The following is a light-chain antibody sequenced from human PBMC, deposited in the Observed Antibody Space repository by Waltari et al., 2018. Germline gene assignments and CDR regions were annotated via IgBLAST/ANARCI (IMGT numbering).Light chain of an antibody. CDR2: DAS. Sequence: ETVLTQSPATLSLSPGERATLSCRASEDVSIYLAWYQQKPGQAPRLLIYDASNRATGIPTRFSGSGSGTDFTLTISSLEPEDFALYYCQQRRNWPPLTFGGGTKVV. CDR3: QQRRNWPPLT. V-gene: IGKV3-11*01. J-gene: IGKJ4*01. CDR1: EDVSIY.